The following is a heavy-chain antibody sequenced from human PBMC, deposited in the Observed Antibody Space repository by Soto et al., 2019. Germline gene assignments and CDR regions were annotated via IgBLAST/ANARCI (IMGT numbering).Heavy chain of an antibody. Sequence: QVQLVQSGTEVKKPGASVNASCKAFGYTFTSYGFSWVRQVTGQGLEWLGWISAFNGDTQYSQTMKGRLTVTTDTATTTVHMELRRLTPADTAVYYCAREAGWQRMVPYDWGQGTLVTVS. CDR2: ISAFNGDT. V-gene: IGHV1-18*04. J-gene: IGHJ4*02. CDR1: GYTFTSYG. D-gene: IGHD6-25*01. CDR3: AREAGWQRMVPYD.